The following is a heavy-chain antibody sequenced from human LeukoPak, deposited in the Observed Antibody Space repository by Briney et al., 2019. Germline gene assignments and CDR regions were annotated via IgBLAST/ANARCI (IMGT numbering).Heavy chain of an antibody. J-gene: IGHJ4*02. CDR3: AKLSATYHLDY. Sequence: GESLKISCKCSGFSFSTSWIGWVRQMPGKGLDWMGIIYPGDSDTSYSPSFQGQVTISADKSINTAYLQWSSLRASDTAIYYCAKLSATYHLDYWGQGTLVTVSS. V-gene: IGHV5-51*01. CDR2: IYPGDSDT. CDR1: GFSFSTSW. D-gene: IGHD1-14*01.